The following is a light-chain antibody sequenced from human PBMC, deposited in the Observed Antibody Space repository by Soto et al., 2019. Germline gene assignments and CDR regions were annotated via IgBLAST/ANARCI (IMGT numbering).Light chain of an antibody. CDR3: QHYNNWPFT. V-gene: IGKV3-15*01. Sequence: IVLIQSPATLSVSPGERATLSCRASQSVSSNLAWYQQKPGQPPSLLIYGASARATGIPARFSGSGSGTEFTLTISNLQSEDFAVYYCQHYNNWPFTFGQGTKVDIK. CDR1: QSVSSN. J-gene: IGKJ2*01. CDR2: GAS.